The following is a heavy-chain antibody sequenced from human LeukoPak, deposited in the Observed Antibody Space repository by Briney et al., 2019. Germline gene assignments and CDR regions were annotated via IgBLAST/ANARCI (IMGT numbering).Heavy chain of an antibody. CDR3: AKDQEWFGAKGAFDI. Sequence: GGSLRLSCAASGFTDSSNYMSWVRQAPGKGLEWGSVIYSGGSTYYADSVKGRFTISRDNSKNTLYLQMNSLRAEDTAVYYCAKDQEWFGAKGAFDIWGQGTMVTVSS. CDR1: GFTDSSNY. CDR2: IYSGGST. J-gene: IGHJ3*02. V-gene: IGHV3-53*01. D-gene: IGHD3-10*01.